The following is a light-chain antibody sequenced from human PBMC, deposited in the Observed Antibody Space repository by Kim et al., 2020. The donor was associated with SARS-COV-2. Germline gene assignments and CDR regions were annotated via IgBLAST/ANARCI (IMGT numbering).Light chain of an antibody. CDR2: GKN. Sequence: SSELTQDPAVSVALGQTVRITCQGDSLRSYYASWYQQKPGQAPVLVIYGKNNRPSGIPDRFSCSSSGNTASLTITGAQAEDEADSYCNSRDSSGNHYVFG. CDR3: NSRDSSGNHYV. CDR1: SLRSYY. J-gene: IGLJ1*01. V-gene: IGLV3-19*01.